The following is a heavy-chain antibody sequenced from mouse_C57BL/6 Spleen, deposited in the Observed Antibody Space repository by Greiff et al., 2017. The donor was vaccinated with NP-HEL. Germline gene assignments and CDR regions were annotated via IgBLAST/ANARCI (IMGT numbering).Heavy chain of an antibody. Sequence: QVQLKQSGPELVKPGASVKISCKASGYAFSSSWMNWVKQRPGKGLEWIGRIYPGDGDTNYKGKFKGKATLTADKSSSTAYMQLSSLTSEDSAVYFGARSRNWDGGFAYWGQGTLVTVSA. CDR1: GYAFSSSW. D-gene: IGHD4-1*01. CDR3: ARSRNWDGGFAY. CDR2: IYPGDGDT. J-gene: IGHJ3*01. V-gene: IGHV1-82*01.